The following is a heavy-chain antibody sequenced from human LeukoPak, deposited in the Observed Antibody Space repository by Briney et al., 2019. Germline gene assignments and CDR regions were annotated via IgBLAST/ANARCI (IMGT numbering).Heavy chain of an antibody. J-gene: IGHJ6*02. Sequence: GASVKVSCKTSGYTFIGYYMHWVRQAPGQGLEWMGWINPESGGTNYAQKFQGRVTMTRDTSISTAYMELRRLRSDDTAVYYCARAGYCSTTSCYSDAGLGGMDVWGQGTAVTVSS. D-gene: IGHD2-2*01. CDR1: GYTFIGYY. CDR3: ARAGYCSTTSCYSDAGLGGMDV. CDR2: INPESGGT. V-gene: IGHV1-2*02.